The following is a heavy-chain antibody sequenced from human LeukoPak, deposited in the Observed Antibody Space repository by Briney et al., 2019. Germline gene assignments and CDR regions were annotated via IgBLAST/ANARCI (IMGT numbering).Heavy chain of an antibody. D-gene: IGHD4-17*01. CDR1: GFTFSSYG. Sequence: GGSLRLSCAASGFTFSSYGMHWVRQAPGKGLEWVSYISSSGSTIYYADSVKGRFTISRDNAKNSLYLQMNSLRAEDTAVYYCARDRDDYGDYGDAFDIWGQGTMVTVSS. CDR3: ARDRDDYGDYGDAFDI. CDR2: ISSSGSTI. J-gene: IGHJ3*02. V-gene: IGHV3-48*04.